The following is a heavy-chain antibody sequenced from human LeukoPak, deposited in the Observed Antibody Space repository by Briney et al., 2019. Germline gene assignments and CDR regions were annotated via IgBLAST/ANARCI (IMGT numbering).Heavy chain of an antibody. CDR1: GFTFSSYG. Sequence: PGGSLRLSCAASGFTFSSYGMHWVRQAPGKGLEWVAFIRYDGSNKYYADSVKGRFTISRDNSKNTLYLQMSSLRAEDTAVYYCAKDVNYGGTSPFDAFDIWGQGTMVTVSS. CDR2: IRYDGSNK. CDR3: AKDVNYGGTSPFDAFDI. J-gene: IGHJ3*02. D-gene: IGHD4-23*01. V-gene: IGHV3-30*02.